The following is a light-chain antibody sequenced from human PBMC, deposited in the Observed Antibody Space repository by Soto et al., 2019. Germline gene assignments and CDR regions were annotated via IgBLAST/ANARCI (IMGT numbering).Light chain of an antibody. CDR1: SSNIGAGYD. Sequence: QSVLTQPPSVSGAPGQRVTISCTESSSNIGAGYDVHWYQQLPGTAPKLLIYVNSNRPSGVPDRFSGSKSGTSASLAITGLQAEDEADYYCQSYDSSLSGLVFGGGTKLTVL. CDR3: QSYDSSLSGLV. V-gene: IGLV1-40*01. J-gene: IGLJ2*01. CDR2: VNS.